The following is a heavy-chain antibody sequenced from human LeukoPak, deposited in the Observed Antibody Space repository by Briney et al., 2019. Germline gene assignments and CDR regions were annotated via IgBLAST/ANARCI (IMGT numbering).Heavy chain of an antibody. J-gene: IGHJ4*02. CDR2: INPNSGGT. D-gene: IGHD2-2*01. V-gene: IGHV1-2*02. Sequence: ASVKVSCKASGYTFTSYYMHWVRQAPGQGLEWMGWINPNSGGTNYAQKFQGRVTMTRDTSISTAYMELSRLRSDDTAVYYCARDEGYYSSTSCYPDYWGQGTLVTVSS. CDR3: ARDEGYYSSTSCYPDY. CDR1: GYTFTSYY.